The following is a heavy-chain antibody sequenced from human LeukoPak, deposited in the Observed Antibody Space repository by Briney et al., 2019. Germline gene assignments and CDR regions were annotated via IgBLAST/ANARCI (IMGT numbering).Heavy chain of an antibody. D-gene: IGHD2-8*01. CDR3: ARERYCTNGVCPDY. CDR1: GGSFSGYY. CDR2: INHSGST. V-gene: IGHV4-34*01. Sequence: SETLSLTCAVYGGSFSGYYWSWIRQPPGKGLEWIGEINHSGSTNYNPSLKSRVTISVDTSKNQFSLKLSSVTAADTAVYYCARERYCTNGVCPDYWGQGTLVTAS. J-gene: IGHJ4*02.